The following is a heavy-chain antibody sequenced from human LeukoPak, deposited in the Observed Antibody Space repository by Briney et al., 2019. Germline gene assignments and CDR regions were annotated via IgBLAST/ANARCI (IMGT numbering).Heavy chain of an antibody. D-gene: IGHD2-2*02. V-gene: IGHV3-23*01. CDR1: GFTFSSYA. Sequence: GGSLRLSCAASGFTFSSYAMSWVRQAPGKGLEWVSAISGSGGSTYYADSVKGRFTISRDNSKNTLYLQMNSLRAEATAVYYCAKDIVPAAISSWFDPWGQGTLVTVSS. J-gene: IGHJ5*02. CDR3: AKDIVPAAISSWFDP. CDR2: ISGSGGST.